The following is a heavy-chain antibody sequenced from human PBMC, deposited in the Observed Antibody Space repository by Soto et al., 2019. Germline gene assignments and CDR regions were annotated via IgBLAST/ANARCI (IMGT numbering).Heavy chain of an antibody. CDR2: IIPIFGTA. V-gene: IGHV1-69*13. CDR3: ARGYCSGGSCYWFDP. D-gene: IGHD2-15*01. Sequence: SVKVSCKASGGTFSSYAISWVRQAPGQGLEWMGGIIPIFGTANYAQKFQGRVTITADESTSTAYMELSSLRSEDTAVYYCARGYCSGGSCYWFDPWGQGTLVTVSS. CDR1: GGTFSSYA. J-gene: IGHJ5*02.